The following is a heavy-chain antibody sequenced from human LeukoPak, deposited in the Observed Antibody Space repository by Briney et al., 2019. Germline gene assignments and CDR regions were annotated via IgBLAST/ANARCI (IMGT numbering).Heavy chain of an antibody. CDR2: ISYDGSNK. J-gene: IGHJ3*01. Sequence: PGGSLRLSCAAPGFTFSSYAMHWVRQAPGKGLEWVAVISYDGSNKYYADSVKGRFTISRDNSKNTLYLKMSSLRAEDTAVYYCARVRLEWLDAFDLWGQGTMVTVSS. D-gene: IGHD1-1*01. CDR1: GFTFSSYA. V-gene: IGHV3-30*04. CDR3: ARVRLEWLDAFDL.